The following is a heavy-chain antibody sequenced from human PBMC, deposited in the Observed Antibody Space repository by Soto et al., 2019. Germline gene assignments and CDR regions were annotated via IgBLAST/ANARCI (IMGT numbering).Heavy chain of an antibody. Sequence: QVQLLESGPGLVKPSQTLSLTCSVSGDSISTVDYFWAWIRQPPGQALEYIGYIYKSATTYYNPSFESRVAISLDTSKSQFSLNVTSVTAADTAVYFCARGRYCLTGRCFPNWFDSWGQATLVTVSS. CDR3: ARGRYCLTGRCFPNWFDS. J-gene: IGHJ5*01. CDR1: GDSISTVDYF. D-gene: IGHD2-15*01. V-gene: IGHV4-30-4*01. CDR2: IYKSATT.